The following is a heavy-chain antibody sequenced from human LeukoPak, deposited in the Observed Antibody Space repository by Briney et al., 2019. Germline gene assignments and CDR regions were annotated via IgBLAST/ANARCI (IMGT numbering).Heavy chain of an antibody. CDR3: ARDATRGGDNDY. V-gene: IGHV3-7*01. Sequence: GGSLRLSCAVSGFIFSSYWMNWVRQAPGKGLEWVTNINEDGSYKFHADSVKGRLTISRDNAKNSLYLQMNSLRADDTAVYYCARDATRGGDNDYWGQGTRVIVSS. CDR2: INEDGSYK. J-gene: IGHJ4*02. D-gene: IGHD2-21*02. CDR1: GFIFSSYW.